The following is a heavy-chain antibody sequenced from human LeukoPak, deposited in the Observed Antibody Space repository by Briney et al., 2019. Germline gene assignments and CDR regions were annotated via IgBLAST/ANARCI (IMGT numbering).Heavy chain of an antibody. J-gene: IGHJ5*02. CDR1: GDSVSSNSVA. CDR3: ARGAPPSTAGFDP. CDR2: TYYRFKWYS. V-gene: IGHV6-1*01. Sequence: SQTLSLTCAISGDSVSSNSVAWNWIRQPPSRGLEWLGRTYYRFKWYSDYAISVKSRITINPDTSKNQFSLQLNSVTPEDTAVYYCARGAPPSTAGFDPWGQGILVTVSS.